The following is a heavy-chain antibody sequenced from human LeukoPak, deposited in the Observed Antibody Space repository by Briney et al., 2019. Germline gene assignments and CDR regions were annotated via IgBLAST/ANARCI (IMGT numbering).Heavy chain of an antibody. D-gene: IGHD1-26*01. CDR1: GYTFTDYH. CDR3: ARDYSGSYNY. V-gene: IGHV1-2*06. CDR2: IHPNSGDT. J-gene: IGHJ4*02. Sequence: ASVKDSGKASGYTFTDYHIHWVRPAPGQGLEWMGLIHPNSGDTYYAQKFRGRVTMTRDTSISTAYMELNRLTSDDTAVYYCARDYSGSYNYWAQGTLVTISS.